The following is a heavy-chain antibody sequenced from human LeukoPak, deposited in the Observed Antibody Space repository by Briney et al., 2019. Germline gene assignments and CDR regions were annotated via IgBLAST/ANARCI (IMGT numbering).Heavy chain of an antibody. CDR1: GGSISSSSYY. D-gene: IGHD6-19*01. Sequence: SETLSLTCTVSGGSISSSSYYWGWIRQPPGKGLEWIGNIYYSGSTYYNPSLKSRVTISLDTSQNQFSLRLTSVTAADTAVYYCATTSSGWYPRIDYWGQGTLVTVSS. V-gene: IGHV4-39*07. J-gene: IGHJ4*02. CDR2: IYYSGST. CDR3: ATTSSGWYPRIDY.